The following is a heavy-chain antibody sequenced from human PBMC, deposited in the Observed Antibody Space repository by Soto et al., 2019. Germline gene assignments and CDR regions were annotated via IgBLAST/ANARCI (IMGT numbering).Heavy chain of an antibody. Sequence: ESGGGLVQPGGSLTLSCAASGFIFSNYEVDWVRQAPGKGLEWISYISDSGTTIYYEASVKGRFTISRDDAKNSLYLQMNNLRAEDTAVYFCVKEYCTGGTCFDAFDLWGQGTMVTVSS. V-gene: IGHV3-48*03. CDR1: GFIFSNYE. J-gene: IGHJ3*01. CDR2: ISDSGTTI. CDR3: VKEYCTGGTCFDAFDL. D-gene: IGHD2-8*02.